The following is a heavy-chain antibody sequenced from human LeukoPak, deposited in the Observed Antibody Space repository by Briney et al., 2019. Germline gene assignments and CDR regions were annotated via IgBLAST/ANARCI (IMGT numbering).Heavy chain of an antibody. V-gene: IGHV5-51*01. J-gene: IGHJ6*04. Sequence: GESLKISFKASGYHFASHWIGWVRPMPGKGLEWMAIIYPGDSDIRYSPSFQGQVTISADKSINTAYLQWSSLKASDTAMYYCARRSDSGYYYYYYGMDVWGEGTTVTVSS. D-gene: IGHD4/OR15-4a*01. CDR1: GYHFASHW. CDR2: IYPGDSDI. CDR3: ARRSDSGYYYYYYGMDV.